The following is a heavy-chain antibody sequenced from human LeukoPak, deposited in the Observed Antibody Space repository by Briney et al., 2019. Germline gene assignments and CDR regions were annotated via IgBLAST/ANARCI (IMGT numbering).Heavy chain of an antibody. CDR2: IYPGDSDT. Sequence: GESLKISCKVSGYSLTNNWIGWVRQVPGKGLEWMGLIYPGDSDTRYSPSFQGQVTFSVDKSISTAYLQWSSLKASDTAMYYCASTTVTAREKYYFEYWGQGTLVTVSS. CDR1: GYSLTNNW. CDR3: ASTTVTAREKYYFEY. V-gene: IGHV5-51*01. J-gene: IGHJ4*02. D-gene: IGHD4-17*01.